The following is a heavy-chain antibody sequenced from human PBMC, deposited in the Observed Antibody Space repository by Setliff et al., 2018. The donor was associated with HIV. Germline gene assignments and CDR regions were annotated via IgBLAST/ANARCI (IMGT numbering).Heavy chain of an antibody. D-gene: IGHD2-2*01. V-gene: IGHV4-59*11. J-gene: IGHJ4*02. CDR1: GDSISSHY. CDR2: IYNSGTT. Sequence: PSETLSLTCTVSGDSISSHYWSWIRQPPGKGLEWIGSIYNSGTTDYNPSLKSRVTISVHTSKNQFSLKLNSVTAVDTAMYYCARGGYCTSTTCYPFDYWGQGTLVTVSS. CDR3: ARGGYCTSTTCYPFDY.